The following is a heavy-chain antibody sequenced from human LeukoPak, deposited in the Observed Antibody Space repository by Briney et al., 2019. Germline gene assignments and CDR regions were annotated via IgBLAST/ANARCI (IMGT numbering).Heavy chain of an antibody. V-gene: IGHV1-2*02. CDR1: GYTFTGYY. J-gene: IGHJ3*02. Sequence: ASVKVSCKASGYTFTGYYMHWVRQVPGRGLEWMGWINPNSGGTNYAQKFQGRVTMTRDTSISTAYMELSRLRSDDTAVYYCARLGPREQQLVHAFDIWGQGTMVTVSS. CDR2: INPNSGGT. CDR3: ARLGPREQQLVHAFDI. D-gene: IGHD6-13*01.